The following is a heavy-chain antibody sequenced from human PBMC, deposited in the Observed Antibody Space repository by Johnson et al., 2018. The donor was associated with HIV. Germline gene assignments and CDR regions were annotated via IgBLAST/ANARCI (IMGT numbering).Heavy chain of an antibody. CDR2: ISWNSGSI. D-gene: IGHD1-20*01. CDR3: AREVMYNWNQVPAVDI. Sequence: VQLVESGGGLVQPGGSLRLSCAASGFTFSSYAVSWVRQAPGKGLEWVSGISWNSGSIGYADSVKGRFTISRDNAKNSLYLQMNSLRAEDTALYYCAREVMYNWNQVPAVDIWGQGTMVTISS. J-gene: IGHJ3*02. CDR1: GFTFSSYA. V-gene: IGHV3-9*01.